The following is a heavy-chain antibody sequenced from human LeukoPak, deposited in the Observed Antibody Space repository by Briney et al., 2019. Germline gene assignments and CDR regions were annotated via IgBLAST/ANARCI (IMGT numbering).Heavy chain of an antibody. J-gene: IGHJ4*02. V-gene: IGHV4-31*03. CDR1: GGSISSGGYY. Sequence: SETLSLTCTVSGGSISSGGYYWSWIRQHPGKGLEWIGYIYYSGSTYYNPSLKSRLTISVDTSKNQFSLKLSSVTAADTAVYYCARVDPNEKRFDYWGQGTLVTVSS. D-gene: IGHD1-1*01. CDR2: IYYSGST. CDR3: ARVDPNEKRFDY.